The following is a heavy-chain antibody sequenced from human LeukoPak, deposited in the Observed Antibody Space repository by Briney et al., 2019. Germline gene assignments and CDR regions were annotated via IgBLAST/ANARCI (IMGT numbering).Heavy chain of an antibody. D-gene: IGHD4-17*01. CDR2: ISGSGGST. CDR1: GFTFSTNS. V-gene: IGHV3-23*01. CDR3: AKDTGDYDDYYYYGMDV. J-gene: IGHJ6*02. Sequence: GRSLRLSCAASGFTFSTNSTNWVRQAPGKGLEWVSAISGSGGSTYYADSVKGRFTISRDNSKNTLYLQMNSLRAEDTAVYYCAKDTGDYDDYYYYGMDVWGQGTTVTVSS.